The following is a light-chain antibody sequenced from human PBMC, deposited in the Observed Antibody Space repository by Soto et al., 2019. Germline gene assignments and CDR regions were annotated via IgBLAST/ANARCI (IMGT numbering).Light chain of an antibody. V-gene: IGLV2-8*01. CDR2: EVT. J-gene: IGLJ1*01. CDR3: SSYAGNNNYV. Sequence: QSVLTQPASVSGSPGQSITISCTGSSSDVGRYNLVSWYQQHPGKAPKLMIYEVTKRLSGVPDRFSGSKSGNTASLTVSGLQADDEADYYCSSYAGNNNYVFGTGTKVTVL. CDR1: SSDVGRYNL.